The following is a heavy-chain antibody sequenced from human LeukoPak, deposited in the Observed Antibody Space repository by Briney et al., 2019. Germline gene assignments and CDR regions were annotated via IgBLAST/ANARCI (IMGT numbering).Heavy chain of an antibody. D-gene: IGHD1-26*01. CDR3: AREGVGATGYYYYGMDV. Sequence: GGSLRLSCAASGFTFSSYAMNWARQAPGKGLEWVSAISGSGASTYYADSVKGRFTISRHNSKNTLYLQMNSLRPEDTAVYYCAREGVGATGYYYYGMDVWGQGTTVTISS. CDR1: GFTFSSYA. V-gene: IGHV3-23*01. CDR2: ISGSGAST. J-gene: IGHJ6*02.